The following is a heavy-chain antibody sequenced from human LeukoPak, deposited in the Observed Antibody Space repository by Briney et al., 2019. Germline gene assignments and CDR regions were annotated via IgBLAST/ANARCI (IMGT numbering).Heavy chain of an antibody. V-gene: IGHV3-11*01. Sequence: GGSLRLSCAASGFTFSDYYMSWIRQAPGKGLEWVSYISSSGSTIYYADSVKGRFTISRDNAKNSLYLQMNSLRAEDTAVYYCALNRNREAFDIWGQGTLVTVSS. CDR1: GFTFSDYY. J-gene: IGHJ3*02. D-gene: IGHD1-14*01. CDR3: ALNRNREAFDI. CDR2: ISSSGSTI.